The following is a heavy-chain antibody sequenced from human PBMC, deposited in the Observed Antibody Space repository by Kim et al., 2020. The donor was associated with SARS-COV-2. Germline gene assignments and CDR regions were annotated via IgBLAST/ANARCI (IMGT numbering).Heavy chain of an antibody. CDR3: ARGGGPDY. D-gene: IGHD2-15*01. J-gene: IGHJ4*02. Sequence: DGSTTNYADSVKGRFTISRDNAKNTLYLQMNSLRGEDTAVYYCARGGGPDYWGQGTLVTVSS. V-gene: IGHV3-74*01. CDR2: DGSTT.